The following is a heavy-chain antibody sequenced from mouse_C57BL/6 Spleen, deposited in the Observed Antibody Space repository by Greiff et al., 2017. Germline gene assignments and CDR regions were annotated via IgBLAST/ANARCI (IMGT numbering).Heavy chain of an antibody. Sequence: QVQLQQPGTELVKPGASVKLSCKASGYTFTSYWMHWVKQRPGQGLEWIGNINPSNGGTNYNEQFKSKATLTVDKSSSTAYMQLSSLTSEDAAVYYCARSYSSVWYFDVWGTGTTVTVSS. CDR1: GYTFTSYW. V-gene: IGHV1-53*01. D-gene: IGHD3-1*01. CDR3: ARSYSSVWYFDV. J-gene: IGHJ1*03. CDR2: INPSNGGT.